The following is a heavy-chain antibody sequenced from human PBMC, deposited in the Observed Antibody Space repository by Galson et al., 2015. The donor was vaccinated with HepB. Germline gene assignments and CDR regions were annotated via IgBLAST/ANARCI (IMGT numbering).Heavy chain of an antibody. D-gene: IGHD6-19*01. Sequence: SLRLSCAASGFGFDTHAMSWVRQAPGKGLEWISGISSNGDSTFYGDSVKGRFTVSRDNSQNTLFLQMNSLRADDTAIYFCAKVFPEKTDGWYRQALYYFDSWGQGTRVTVSP. CDR2: ISSNGDST. J-gene: IGHJ4*02. V-gene: IGHV3-23*01. CDR3: AKVFPEKTDGWYRQALYYFDS. CDR1: GFGFDTHA.